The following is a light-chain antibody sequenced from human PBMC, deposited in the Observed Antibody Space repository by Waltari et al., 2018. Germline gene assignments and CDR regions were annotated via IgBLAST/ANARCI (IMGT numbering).Light chain of an antibody. J-gene: IGKJ1*01. CDR3: QNHERLPAT. CDR1: QSVSKY. Sequence: EVVLTQSPGTLSLSPGARATLPCRASQSVSKYLAWYQQRPGQAPRLLIYAASTRATGIPDRFSGSGYGTDFSLTISRLEPEDFAVYYCQNHERLPATFGQGTKVEIK. CDR2: AAS. V-gene: IGKV3-20*01.